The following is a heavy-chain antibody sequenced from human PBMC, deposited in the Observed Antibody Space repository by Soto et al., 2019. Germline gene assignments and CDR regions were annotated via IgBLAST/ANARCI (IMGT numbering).Heavy chain of an antibody. V-gene: IGHV3-33*01. CDR3: ARSPKNYAYYYGMDV. D-gene: IGHD1-7*01. Sequence: AGSLRLSCAASGFTFSSYGMHWVRQAPGKGLEWVAVIWYDGSNKYYADSVKGRFTISRDNSKNTLYLQMNSLRAEDTAVYYCARSPKNYAYYYGMDVWGQGTTVTVSS. CDR1: GFTFSSYG. J-gene: IGHJ6*02. CDR2: IWYDGSNK.